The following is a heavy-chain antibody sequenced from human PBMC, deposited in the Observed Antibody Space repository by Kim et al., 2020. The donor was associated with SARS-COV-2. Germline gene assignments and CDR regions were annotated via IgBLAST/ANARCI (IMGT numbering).Heavy chain of an antibody. CDR1: GFTFSSYW. J-gene: IGHJ4*01. CDR2: VTCDGSNT. CDR3: ARVCTGYVWDDMDY. Sequence: GGSLRLSCVASGFTFSSYWMHWVRQAPGKGLVWVARVTCDGSNTYYADSVKGRFTISRDNARNTLYLQMNSLRAEDTAVYYCARVCTGYVWDDMDYWGQGTMVTVSS. V-gene: IGHV3-74*01. D-gene: IGHD1-1*01.